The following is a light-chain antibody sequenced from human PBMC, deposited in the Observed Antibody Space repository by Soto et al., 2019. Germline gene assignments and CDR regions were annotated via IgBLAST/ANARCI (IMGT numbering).Light chain of an antibody. CDR3: QQGDIWPWT. CDR1: QSVNRY. Sequence: EIVLTQSPATLSLSPGERATLSCWASQSVNRYLVWYQQKPGQAPRLLMYDASKRATGIPARFSGSGSGTDFPLTISSLEPEDFAVYYCQQGDIWPWTFGQGTKVDIK. CDR2: DAS. J-gene: IGKJ1*01. V-gene: IGKV3-11*01.